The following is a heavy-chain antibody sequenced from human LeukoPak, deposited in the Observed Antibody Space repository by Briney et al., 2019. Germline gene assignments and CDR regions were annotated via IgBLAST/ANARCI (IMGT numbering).Heavy chain of an antibody. D-gene: IGHD6-13*01. Sequence: GGSLRLSCAASGFTVSSNYMSWVRQAPGKGLEWVANIKQDGSAKYYVDSVKGRFTISRDNAKNSLCLQMNSLRAEDTAVYYCARVVYSSSWPTYYYYGMDVWGQGTTVTVSS. CDR3: ARVVYSSSWPTYYYYGMDV. V-gene: IGHV3-7*03. CDR2: IKQDGSAK. CDR1: GFTVSSNY. J-gene: IGHJ6*02.